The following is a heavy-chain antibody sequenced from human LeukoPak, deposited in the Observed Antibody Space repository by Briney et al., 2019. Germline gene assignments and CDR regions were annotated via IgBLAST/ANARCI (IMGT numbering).Heavy chain of an antibody. CDR2: ICCDGSNK. CDR3: ARDRRAAGWLEINSDSFDP. J-gene: IGHJ5*02. V-gene: IGHV3-33*01. Sequence: GGPLRLSCAASVFTFSSYGMHWVRRAPGKGLEWVAVICCDGSNKYYADSVKGRFTIARYNSKNTLYQQMNSLRTEDTAVYYCARDRRAAGWLEINSDSFDPWGQGTLVTVSS. D-gene: IGHD6-13*01. CDR1: VFTFSSYG.